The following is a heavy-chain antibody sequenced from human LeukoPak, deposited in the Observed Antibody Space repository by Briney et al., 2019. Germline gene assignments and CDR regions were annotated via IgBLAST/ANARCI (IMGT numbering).Heavy chain of an antibody. J-gene: IGHJ4*02. Sequence: GKSLKISCKGSGYSFSNYWIGWVRQMPGKGLEWMGIIYPGDSDTRYSPSFQGQVTVSADKSSSTAYLQWSSLKASDTAMYYCARFSVGGTYYPDYWGQGTLVTVSS. D-gene: IGHD1-26*01. CDR3: ARFSVGGTYYPDY. CDR1: GYSFSNYW. CDR2: IYPGDSDT. V-gene: IGHV5-51*01.